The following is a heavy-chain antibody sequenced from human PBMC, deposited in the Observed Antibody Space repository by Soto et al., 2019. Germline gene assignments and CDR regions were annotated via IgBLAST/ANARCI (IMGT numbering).Heavy chain of an antibody. CDR1: GFTFSGYA. CDR3: AKDKEDDEYLRYYDILTGPPDY. V-gene: IGHV3-23*01. J-gene: IGHJ4*02. CDR2: ISGSGGST. D-gene: IGHD3-9*01. Sequence: PGGSLRLSCAASGFTFSGYAMSWVRQAPGKGLEWVSAISGSGGSTYYADSVKGRFTISRDNSKNTLYLQMNSLRAEDTAVYYCAKDKEDDEYLRYYDILTGPPDYWGQGTLVTVSS.